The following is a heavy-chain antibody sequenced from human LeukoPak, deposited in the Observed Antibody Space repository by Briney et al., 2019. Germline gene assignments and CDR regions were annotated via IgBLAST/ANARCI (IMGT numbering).Heavy chain of an antibody. Sequence: SVKVSCKASGGTFSSYAISWVRQAPGQGLEWMGGIIPIFGTANYAQKFQGRVTITTDESTSTAYMELSSLRSEDTAAYYCARARGYQLPLFYWGQGTLVTVSS. V-gene: IGHV1-69*05. D-gene: IGHD2-2*01. CDR1: GGTFSSYA. CDR2: IIPIFGTA. J-gene: IGHJ4*02. CDR3: ARARGYQLPLFY.